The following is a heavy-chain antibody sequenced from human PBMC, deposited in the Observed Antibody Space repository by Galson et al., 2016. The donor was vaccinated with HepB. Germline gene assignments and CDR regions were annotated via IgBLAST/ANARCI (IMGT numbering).Heavy chain of an antibody. CDR1: GGTFSSYA. CDR2: IIPIFGTA. V-gene: IGHV1-69*06. CDR3: ARVGGGSYYGGLDY. D-gene: IGHD1-26*01. J-gene: IGHJ4*02. Sequence: SVKVSCKASGGTFSSYAISWVRQAPGQGLEWMGGIIPIFGTANYAQKFQGRVTITADKSTSTAYMELSSLRSEDTAVYYCARVGGGSYYGGLDYWGQGTLVTVSS.